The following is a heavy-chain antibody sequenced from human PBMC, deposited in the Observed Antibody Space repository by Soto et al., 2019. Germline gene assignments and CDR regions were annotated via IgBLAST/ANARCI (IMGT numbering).Heavy chain of an antibody. V-gene: IGHV3-11*06. CDR1: GLTFSDYY. Sequence: PGGSLRLSCAVSGLTFSDYYMSWIRQAPGKGLEWLSYISGTGSYTNYADSVKGRFTISRDNAKNSLYLQMNSLRAEDTAMYYCARAPTGQYDFWSGANDHHYGTDVCGHLSTVT. CDR3: ARAPTGQYDFWSGANDHHYGTDV. CDR2: ISGTGSYT. D-gene: IGHD3-3*01. J-gene: IGHJ6*02.